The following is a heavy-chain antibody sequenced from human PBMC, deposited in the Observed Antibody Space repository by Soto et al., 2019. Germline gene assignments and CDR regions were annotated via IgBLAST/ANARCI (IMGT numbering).Heavy chain of an antibody. CDR1: GSTFSSYD. CDR3: AKDSGYDSTD. V-gene: IGHV3-23*01. D-gene: IGHD3-22*01. CDR2: LSGSGGRT. Sequence: EVQLLESGGGLVQPGGSLRLSCVASGSTFSSYDMSWIRQAPGKGLEWISGLSGSGGRTTFADSVKGRFTISRDNSQNTLYLEMNSLRVEDTAVYYCAKDSGYDSTDWGQGTLVTVSS. J-gene: IGHJ4*02.